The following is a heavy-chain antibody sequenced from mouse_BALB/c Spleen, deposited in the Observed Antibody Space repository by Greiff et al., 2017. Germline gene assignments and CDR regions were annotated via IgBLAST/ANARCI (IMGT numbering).Heavy chain of an antibody. CDR3: ARGVGFAY. Sequence: EVMLVESGGGLVKPGGSLKLSCAASGFTFSDYYMYWVRQTPEKRLEWVATISDGGSYTYYPDSVKGRFTISRDNAKNNLYLQMSSLKSEDTAMYYCARGVGFAYWGQGTLVTVSA. V-gene: IGHV5-4*02. J-gene: IGHJ3*01. D-gene: IGHD1-1*02. CDR2: ISDGGSYT. CDR1: GFTFSDYY.